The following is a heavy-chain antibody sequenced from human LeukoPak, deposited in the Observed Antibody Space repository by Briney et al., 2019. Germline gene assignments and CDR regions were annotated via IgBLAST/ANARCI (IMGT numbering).Heavy chain of an antibody. CDR2: IYTSGTT. CDR3: ARFSSIAAAFDY. CDR1: GFTFNNYA. V-gene: IGHV4-4*07. Sequence: PGGSLRLSCAASGFTFNNYAMSWVRQAPGKGLEWIGRIYTSGTTHYNPSLKSRVTMSVDTSKNQFSLNLSSVTAADTAVYYCARFSSIAAAFDYWGLGTLVTVSS. D-gene: IGHD6-13*01. J-gene: IGHJ4*02.